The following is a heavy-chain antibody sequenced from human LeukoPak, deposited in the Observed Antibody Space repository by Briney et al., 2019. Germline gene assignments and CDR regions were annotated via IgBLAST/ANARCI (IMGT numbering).Heavy chain of an antibody. V-gene: IGHV3-33*01. J-gene: IGHJ4*02. D-gene: IGHD6-13*01. CDR3: AREGGEAAAGVFGY. CDR1: GFSFSNYG. CDR2: IWYDGSNK. Sequence: PGGSLRLSCAASGFSFSNYGMHWVRQAPGKGLEWVAVIWYDGSNKYYADSVKGRFTISRDNSKNTLYLQMNSLRAEDTAVYYCAREGGEAAAGVFGYWGQGTLVTVSS.